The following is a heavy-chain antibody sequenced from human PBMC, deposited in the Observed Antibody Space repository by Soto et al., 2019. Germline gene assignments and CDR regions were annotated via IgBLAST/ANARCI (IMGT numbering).Heavy chain of an antibody. CDR1: GGSISSYY. CDR3: ARGLLYDFWSGYPYWYFDL. CDR2: IYYSGST. J-gene: IGHJ2*01. V-gene: IGHV4-59*01. D-gene: IGHD3-3*01. Sequence: QVQLQESGPGLAKPSETLSLTCTVSGGSISSYYWSWIRQPPGKGLEWIGYIYYSGSTNYNPSLKSRVTISVDTSKNQFSLKLSSVTAADTAVYYCARGLLYDFWSGYPYWYFDLWGRGTLVTVSS.